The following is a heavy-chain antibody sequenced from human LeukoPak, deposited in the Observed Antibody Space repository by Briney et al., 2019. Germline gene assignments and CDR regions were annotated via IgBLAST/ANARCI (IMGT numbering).Heavy chain of an antibody. Sequence: SETLSLTCAVYGGSFSGYYWSWIRQPPGKGLEWIGSIYHSGSTYYNPSLKSRVTISVDTSKNQFSLKLSSVTAADTAVYYCAKSNGYGLVGIWGQGTMVTVSS. V-gene: IGHV4-34*01. D-gene: IGHD3-10*01. J-gene: IGHJ3*02. CDR3: AKSNGYGLVGI. CDR1: GGSFSGYY. CDR2: IYHSGST.